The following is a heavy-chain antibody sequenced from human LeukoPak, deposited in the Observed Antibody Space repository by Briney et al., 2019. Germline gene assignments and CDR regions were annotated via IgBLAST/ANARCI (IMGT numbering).Heavy chain of an antibody. CDR2: FYQSGNT. CDR3: ARAIYSSGWFFDY. Sequence: PSETLSLTCTVSGVSISSPIYFWGWIRQPPGKGLEWIGSFYQSGNTYYNPSLESRLTVSADTSRNKISLKINSVTATDTAVYYCARAIYSSGWFFDYWGRGTLVTVAS. CDR1: GVSISSPIYF. V-gene: IGHV4-39*01. D-gene: IGHD6-19*01. J-gene: IGHJ4*02.